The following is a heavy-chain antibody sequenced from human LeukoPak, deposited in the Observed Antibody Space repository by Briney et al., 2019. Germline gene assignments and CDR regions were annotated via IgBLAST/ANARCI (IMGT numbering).Heavy chain of an antibody. V-gene: IGHV4-61*01. CDR2: IYNGVNT. CDR1: GASVSSASY. J-gene: IGHJ5*02. D-gene: IGHD1-26*01. Sequence: PSETLSLSCTVSGASVSSASYWTWIRQPPGKGVEWIAHIYNGVNTNYNPSLKSRVTISVDTSKNQFSLRLNSVTAADTAVYYCARSRAFNSGAFDPWGQGSLVTVSS. CDR3: ARSRAFNSGAFDP.